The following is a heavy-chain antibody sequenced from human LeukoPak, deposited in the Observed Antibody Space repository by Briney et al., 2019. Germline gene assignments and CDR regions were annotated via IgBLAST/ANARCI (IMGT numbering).Heavy chain of an antibody. CDR1: GFTFSDYY. V-gene: IGHV3-11*01. J-gene: IGHJ4*02. Sequence: PGGSLRLSCAASGFTFSDYYMSWIRQAPGKGLEWVSYISSSGSTIYYADSVKGRFTISRDNSKNTLYLQMNSLRAEDTAVYYCAKDGGSSWSTEWLDYWGQGTLVTVSS. CDR2: ISSSGSTI. D-gene: IGHD6-13*01. CDR3: AKDGGSSWSTEWLDY.